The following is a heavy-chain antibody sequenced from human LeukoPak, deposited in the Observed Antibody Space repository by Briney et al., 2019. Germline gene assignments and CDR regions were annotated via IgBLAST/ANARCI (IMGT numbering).Heavy chain of an antibody. CDR3: ARAGSLGSSFDY. D-gene: IGHD3-10*01. J-gene: IGHJ4*02. CDR1: GFTFSSYA. CDR2: ISYDGSNK. V-gene: IGHV3-30-3*01. Sequence: GGSLRLSCAASGFTFSSYAMHWVRQAPGKGLEWVGVISYDGSNKYYADSVKGRFTISRDNSKNTLYLQMNSLRAEDTAVYYCARAGSLGSSFDYWGQGTLVTVSS.